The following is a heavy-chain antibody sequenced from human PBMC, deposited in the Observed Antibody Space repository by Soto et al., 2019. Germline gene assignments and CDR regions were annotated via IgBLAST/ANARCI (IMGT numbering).Heavy chain of an antibody. Sequence: GGSLRLSCAAPGFTFSSYAMHWVRQAPGKGLEWVAVISYDGSNKYCADSVKGRFTISRDNSKNTLYLQMNSLRAEDTAVYYCARGSGYDAFDIWGQGTMVTVSS. V-gene: IGHV3-30-3*01. CDR3: ARGSGYDAFDI. CDR2: ISYDGSNK. CDR1: GFTFSSYA. J-gene: IGHJ3*02. D-gene: IGHD6-19*01.